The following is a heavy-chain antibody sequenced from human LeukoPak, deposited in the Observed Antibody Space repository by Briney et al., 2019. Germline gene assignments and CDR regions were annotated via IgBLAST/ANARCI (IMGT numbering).Heavy chain of an antibody. D-gene: IGHD3-10*01. CDR2: INTNTGNP. V-gene: IGHV7-4-1*02. CDR3: AACPPKYGSGSTNSAYYGVDV. CDR1: GYTFTSYA. Sequence: ASVKVSCKASGYTFTSYAMNWVRQAPGQGLEWMGWINTNTGNPTYAQGFTGRFVFSLDTSVSTAYLQISSLKAEDTAVYYCAACPPKYGSGSTNSAYYGVDVWGQGTTVTVSS. J-gene: IGHJ6*02.